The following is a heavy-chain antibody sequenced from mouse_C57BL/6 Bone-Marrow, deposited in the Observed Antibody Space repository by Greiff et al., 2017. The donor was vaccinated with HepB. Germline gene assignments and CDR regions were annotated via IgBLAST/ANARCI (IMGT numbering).Heavy chain of an antibody. J-gene: IGHJ1*03. D-gene: IGHD1-1*01. CDR2: IDPSDSYT. V-gene: IGHV1-69*01. CDR1: GYTFTSYW. CDR3: ALYDGSSYWYFDG. Sequence: QVQLKQPGAELVMPGASVKLSCKASGYTFTSYWMHWVKQRPGQGLEWIGEIDPSDSYTNYNQKFKGKSTLTVDKSSSTAYMQLSSLTSEDSAVYYCALYDGSSYWYFDGWGTGTTVTVSS.